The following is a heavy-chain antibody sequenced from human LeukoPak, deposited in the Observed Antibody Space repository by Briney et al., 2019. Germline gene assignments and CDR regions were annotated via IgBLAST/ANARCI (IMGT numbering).Heavy chain of an antibody. D-gene: IGHD6-13*01. CDR3: ARDPPGIAASVSGG. J-gene: IGHJ4*02. Sequence: GGSLRLSCTASGFTVSNNYMNLVRQAPGKGLEWVALIYSGGTTNYADSVKGRFTISRDNSKNTLYLQMTNVRAEDTAVSYCARDPPGIAASVSGGWGQGTLVTVSS. V-gene: IGHV3-53*01. CDR2: IYSGGTT. CDR1: GFTVSNNY.